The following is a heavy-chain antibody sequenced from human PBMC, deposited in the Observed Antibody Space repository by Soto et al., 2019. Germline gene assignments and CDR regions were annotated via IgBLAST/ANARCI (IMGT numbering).Heavy chain of an antibody. CDR2: LYSSDGT. D-gene: IGHD6-19*01. CDR3: ANWLDREHAFDI. V-gene: IGHV3-53*01. Sequence: PGGSLRLSCAASGFSFSGKNYLTWVRHAPGKGLEWVSALYSSDGTYYADSVKGRFSVSRDNSKNTFYLQLHSLRPEDTALYFCANWLDREHAFDIWGLGTMVTVSS. CDR1: GFSFSGKNY. J-gene: IGHJ3*02.